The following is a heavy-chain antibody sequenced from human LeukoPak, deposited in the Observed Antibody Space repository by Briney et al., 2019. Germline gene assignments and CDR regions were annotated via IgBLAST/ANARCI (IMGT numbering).Heavy chain of an antibody. J-gene: IGHJ4*02. D-gene: IGHD1-26*01. V-gene: IGHV3-23*01. Sequence: AGPSLRPSCAASSFTFTSYSMSCVRQAPRKWLEWDLSIIGSVGSTYYAPSVNGRLTISRDNSKNTLYLQMNSLRAEDTAVYYCAKDRGVGDTPPLLFDYWGQGTLVTVSS. CDR2: IIGSVGST. CDR3: AKDRGVGDTPPLLFDY. CDR1: SFTFTSYS.